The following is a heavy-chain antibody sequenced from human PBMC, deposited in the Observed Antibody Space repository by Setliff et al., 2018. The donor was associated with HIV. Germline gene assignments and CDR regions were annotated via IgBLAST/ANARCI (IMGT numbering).Heavy chain of an antibody. D-gene: IGHD6-13*01. CDR2: ISSSGSYI. J-gene: IGHJ4*02. CDR1: GFTFFDYA. Sequence: GGSLRLSCAASGFTFFDYALNWVRQAPGKGLEWVSSISSSGSYIYYADSVKGRFTISRDHATSALYLQMDSLRAEDTALYYCTRSQHSSSLRYFDYWGQGTLVTVSS. V-gene: IGHV3-21*01. CDR3: TRSQHSSSLRYFDY.